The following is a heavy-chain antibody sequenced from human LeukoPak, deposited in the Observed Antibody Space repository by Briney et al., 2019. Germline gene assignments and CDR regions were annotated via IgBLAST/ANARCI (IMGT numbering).Heavy chain of an antibody. CDR3: AKDLYYYDSSGYYHFDY. Sequence: GGSLRLSCAASGFTFSDYYMSWIRQAPGKGLEWVSYISSSGSTIYYADSVKGRFTISRDNSKNTLYLQMNSLRAEDTAVYYCAKDLYYYDSSGYYHFDYWGQGTLVTVSS. J-gene: IGHJ4*02. CDR1: GFTFSDYY. CDR2: ISSSGSTI. D-gene: IGHD3-22*01. V-gene: IGHV3-11*01.